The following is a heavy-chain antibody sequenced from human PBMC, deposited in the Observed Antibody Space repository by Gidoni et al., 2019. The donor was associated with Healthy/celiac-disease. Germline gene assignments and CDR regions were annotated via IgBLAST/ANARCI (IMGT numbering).Heavy chain of an antibody. CDR3: ARGQEQQKLRTFDP. J-gene: IGHJ5*02. D-gene: IGHD6-13*01. V-gene: IGHV1-8*01. Sequence: QVQLVQSGAEVQKPGASVKVSCKASGYTFTSYDINWVRQATGQGLEWMGWMNHNSGNTGYAQKCQGRVTMTRNTSISTADMELSSLRSEDTAVYYCARGQEQQKLRTFDPWGQGTLVTVSS. CDR1: GYTFTSYD. CDR2: MNHNSGNT.